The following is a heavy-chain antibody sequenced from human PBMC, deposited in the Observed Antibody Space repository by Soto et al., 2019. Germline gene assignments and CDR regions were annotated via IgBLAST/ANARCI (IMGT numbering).Heavy chain of an antibody. CDR2: IWYDGSNK. J-gene: IGHJ6*02. V-gene: IGHV3-33*01. CDR1: GFTFSSYG. Sequence: GGSLRLSCAASGFTFSSYGMHWVRQAPGKGLEWVAVIWYDGSNKYYADSVKGRFTISRDNSKNTLYLQMNSLRAEDTAVYYCARGGFRIYYYGMDVWGQGTTVTVSS. D-gene: IGHD3-10*01. CDR3: ARGGFRIYYYGMDV.